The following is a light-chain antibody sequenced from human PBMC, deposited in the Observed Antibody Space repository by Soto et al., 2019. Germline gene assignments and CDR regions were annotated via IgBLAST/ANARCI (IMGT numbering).Light chain of an antibody. CDR3: QQYDNLPVT. CDR2: DAF. CDR1: QDISNC. V-gene: IGKV1-33*01. Sequence: DIQMTQSPSSLSASVGDSVTITCQASQDISNCLNWFQQKPGKAPKLLIYDAFRLETGVPSRFSGSGFGTHFTFTISSLQPEDFATYYCQQYDNLPVTVGQGTRLEIK. J-gene: IGKJ5*01.